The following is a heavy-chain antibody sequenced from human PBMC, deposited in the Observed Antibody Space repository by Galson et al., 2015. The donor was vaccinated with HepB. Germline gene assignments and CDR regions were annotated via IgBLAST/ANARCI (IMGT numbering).Heavy chain of an antibody. J-gene: IGHJ4*02. Sequence: SLRLSCAASGFTFSDYYMSWIRQAPGKGLEWISYISSRSGYTNYADSVKGRFTISRDNAKNSLFLQMNSLRAEDTAVYYCARDGWELSGGSFSDYWGQGTLVTASS. CDR1: GFTFSDYY. V-gene: IGHV3-11*06. CDR2: ISSRSGYT. CDR3: ARDGWELSGGSFSDY. D-gene: IGHD1-26*01.